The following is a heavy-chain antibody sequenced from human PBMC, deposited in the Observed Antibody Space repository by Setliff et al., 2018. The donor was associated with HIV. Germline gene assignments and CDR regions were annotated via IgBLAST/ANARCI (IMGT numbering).Heavy chain of an antibody. CDR3: AQGAIRDSGSHITSR. J-gene: IGHJ4*02. CDR2: INPNSGGT. D-gene: IGHD3-10*01. V-gene: IGHV1-2*02. CDR1: GFTFTAYY. Sequence: VASVKVSCKTSGFTFTAYYMHWVRQAPGQGLEWMGWINPNSGGTKFAQKFQGRVTMTRDTSISTAYIELSRLRSDDTAVYYCAQGAIRDSGSHITSRWGQGTLVTVSS.